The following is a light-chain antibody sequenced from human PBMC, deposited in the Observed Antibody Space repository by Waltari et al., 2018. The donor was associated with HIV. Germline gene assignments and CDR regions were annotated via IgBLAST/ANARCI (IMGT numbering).Light chain of an antibody. CDR3: QHYNRAPPLT. Sequence: EIVMTQSPAAVSVFPGKGAPLSCRPSQSFSSNLAWYQQKPGQAPRPLIYGASTRATGIPARFSGSGSGTEFTLTISGLQSEDFAVYYCQHYNRAPPLTFGGGTKVEIQ. V-gene: IGKV3-15*01. CDR1: QSFSSN. J-gene: IGKJ4*01. CDR2: GAS.